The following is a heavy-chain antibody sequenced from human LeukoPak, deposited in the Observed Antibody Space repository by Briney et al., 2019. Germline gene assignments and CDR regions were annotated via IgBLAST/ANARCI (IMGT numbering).Heavy chain of an antibody. CDR1: GYTFTSYD. J-gene: IGHJ6*03. CDR2: MNPNSGNT. Sequence: ASVKVSCKASGYTFTSYDINWVRQATGQGLEWMGWMNPNSGNTGYAQKFQGRVTMTRNTSISTAYMELSSLRSEDTAVYYCARNLDYGGAYYYMGVWGKGTTVTVSS. CDR3: ARNLDYGGAYYYMGV. D-gene: IGHD4-23*01. V-gene: IGHV1-8*01.